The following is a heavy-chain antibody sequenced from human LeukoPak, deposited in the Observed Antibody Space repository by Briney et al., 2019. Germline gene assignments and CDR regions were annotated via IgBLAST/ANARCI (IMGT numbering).Heavy chain of an antibody. D-gene: IGHD3-16*01. CDR3: ARGSYDYVWGSSAEGPVVAYMDV. CDR1: GYTFTSYY. CDR2: INPSGGST. Sequence: ASVKVSCKASGYTFTSYYMHWVRQAPGQGLEWMGIINPSGGSTSYAQKFQGRVTMTRDTSTSTAYMELSSLRSEDTAVYYCARGSYDYVWGSSAEGPVVAYMDVWGQGTTVTVSS. V-gene: IGHV1-46*01. J-gene: IGHJ6*02.